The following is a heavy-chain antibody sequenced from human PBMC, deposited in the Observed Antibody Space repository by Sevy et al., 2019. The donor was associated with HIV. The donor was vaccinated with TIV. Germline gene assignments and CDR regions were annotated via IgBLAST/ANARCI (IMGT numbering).Heavy chain of an antibody. CDR2: FDPEDGET. CDR3: ATYRRYDFWSGPGGITSPRSRSYYFDY. Sequence: ASVKVSCKVSGYTLTELSMHWVRQAPGKGLEWMGGFDPEDGETIYAQMFQGRVTMTEDTSTDTAYMELSSLRSEDTAVYYCATYRRYDFWSGPGGITSPRSRSYYFDYWGQGTLVTVSS. J-gene: IGHJ4*02. D-gene: IGHD3-3*01. CDR1: GYTLTELS. V-gene: IGHV1-24*01.